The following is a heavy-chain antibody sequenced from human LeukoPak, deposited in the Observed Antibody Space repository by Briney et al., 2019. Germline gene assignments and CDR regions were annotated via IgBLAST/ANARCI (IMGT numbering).Heavy chain of an antibody. J-gene: IGHJ4*02. Sequence: SETLSLTCAVYGGSFSGYYWSWIRQPPGKGLEWIGSIYYSGSTYYNPSLKSRVTISVDTSKSQFSLKLSSVTAADTAVYYCARLPGTPIEEGTDYWGQGTLVTVSS. V-gene: IGHV4-39*01. D-gene: IGHD3-10*01. CDR1: GGSFSGYY. CDR3: ARLPGTPIEEGTDY. CDR2: IYYSGST.